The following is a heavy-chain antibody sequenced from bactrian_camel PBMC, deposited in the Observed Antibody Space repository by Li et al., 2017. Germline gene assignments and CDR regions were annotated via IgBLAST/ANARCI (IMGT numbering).Heavy chain of an antibody. Sequence: HVQLVESGGGSVQSGGSLRLSCAASGSGYISGTYCLGWFRQAPGQAREGIATIDRHHMIMYADSVKGRFTVSQDNAKNTVYLLMNSLKTNDTAVYYCAGDVCVGGNHWGQGTQVTVS. D-gene: IGHD3*01. CDR2: IDRHHMI. V-gene: IGHV3S53*01. CDR3: AGDVCVGGNH. J-gene: IGHJ4*01. CDR1: GSGYISGTYC.